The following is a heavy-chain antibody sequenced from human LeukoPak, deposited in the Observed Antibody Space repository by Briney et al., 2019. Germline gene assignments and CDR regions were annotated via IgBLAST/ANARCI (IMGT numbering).Heavy chain of an antibody. V-gene: IGHV3-23*01. CDR1: GFIFSNYA. D-gene: IGHD6-19*01. Sequence: GGSLRLSCAASGFIFSNYAVTWVRQAPGKGLEWVSGISVSGDSTLYADSVQGLFTISRDNSKNTVYLQMNSLRAEDTATYYCAKELFTGWHGWFDPWGQGTLVTVSS. CDR3: AKELFTGWHGWFDP. J-gene: IGHJ5*02. CDR2: ISVSGDST.